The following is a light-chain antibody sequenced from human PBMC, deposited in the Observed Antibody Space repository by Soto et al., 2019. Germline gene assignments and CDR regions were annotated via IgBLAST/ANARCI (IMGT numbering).Light chain of an antibody. Sequence: DIQMTQSPSTLSASVGDRVTITCRASQTISSWLAWYQQKPGKAPKLLIYDASSFESGVPSRFSGSGSGTEFTLTISSLQPDDFATYYCQQYYSNSYTVGQGTKLEIK. J-gene: IGKJ2*01. CDR1: QTISSW. V-gene: IGKV1-5*01. CDR3: QQYYSNSYT. CDR2: DAS.